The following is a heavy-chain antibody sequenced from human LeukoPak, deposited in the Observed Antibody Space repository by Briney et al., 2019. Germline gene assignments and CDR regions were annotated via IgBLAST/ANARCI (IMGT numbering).Heavy chain of an antibody. CDR3: ARANGYYDAFDI. Sequence: GRSLRLSCAASGFTFSSYGMHWVRQAPGKGLEWVSYISSSGSTIYYADSVKGRFTISRDNAKNSLYLQMNSLRAEDTAVYYCARANGYYDAFDIWGQGTLVTVSS. V-gene: IGHV3-48*04. D-gene: IGHD2-8*01. CDR2: ISSSGSTI. J-gene: IGHJ3*02. CDR1: GFTFSSYG.